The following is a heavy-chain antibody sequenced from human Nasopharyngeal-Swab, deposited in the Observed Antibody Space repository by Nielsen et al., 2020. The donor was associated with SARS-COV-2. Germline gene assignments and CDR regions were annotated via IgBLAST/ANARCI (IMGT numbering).Heavy chain of an antibody. CDR2: IYTSGST. CDR1: GGPISSYY. J-gene: IGHJ4*02. V-gene: IGHV4-4*07. CDR3: ARDGADFWSGMGFDY. Sequence: SETLSLPCTVSGGPISSYYWSWIRQPAGKGLEWIGRIYTSGSTNHNPSLKSRVTMSVDTSKNQFSLKLSSVTAADTAVYYCARDGADFWSGMGFDYWGQGTLVTVSS. D-gene: IGHD3-3*01.